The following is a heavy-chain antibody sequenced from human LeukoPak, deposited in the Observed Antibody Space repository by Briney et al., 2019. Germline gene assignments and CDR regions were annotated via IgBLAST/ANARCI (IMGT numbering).Heavy chain of an antibody. Sequence: ASVKVSCKASGYTFTSYYMHWVRQAPGQGLEWMGIINPSGGSTSYAQKFQGRVTMTRDTSTSTVYMELSSLRSEDTAVYYCARVVGVDTASNWFDPWGQGTLVTVSS. J-gene: IGHJ5*02. D-gene: IGHD5-18*01. CDR3: ARVVGVDTASNWFDP. CDR2: INPSGGST. CDR1: GYTFTSYY. V-gene: IGHV1-46*01.